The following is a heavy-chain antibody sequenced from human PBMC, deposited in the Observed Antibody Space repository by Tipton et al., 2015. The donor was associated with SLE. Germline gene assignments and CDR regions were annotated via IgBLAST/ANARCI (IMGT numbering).Heavy chain of an antibody. CDR2: IYSSGST. V-gene: IGHV4-59*11. CDR1: GASISDHY. Sequence: TLSLTCTVSGASISDHYWTWIRQPPGKGLEWIGYIYSSGSTTYTPPLKSRVTISVDTSKNQLSLKLTSVTAADTAVYYCARGSVVADDFWGQGTLVTVSS. CDR3: ARGSVVADDF. J-gene: IGHJ4*02. D-gene: IGHD2-15*01.